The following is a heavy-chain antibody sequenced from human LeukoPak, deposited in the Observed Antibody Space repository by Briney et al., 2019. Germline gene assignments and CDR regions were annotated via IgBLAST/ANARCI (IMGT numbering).Heavy chain of an antibody. V-gene: IGHV1-69*05. CDR3: ARGEGYDYVWGSYRYSPFDY. CDR1: GGTFSSYA. D-gene: IGHD3-16*02. Sequence: ASVKVSCKASGGTFSSYAINWVRQAPGQGLEWMGGIIPIFGTANYAQKFQGRVTITTDESTSTAYMELSSLRSEDTAVCYCARGEGYDYVWGSYRYSPFDYWGQGTLVTVSS. J-gene: IGHJ4*02. CDR2: IIPIFGTA.